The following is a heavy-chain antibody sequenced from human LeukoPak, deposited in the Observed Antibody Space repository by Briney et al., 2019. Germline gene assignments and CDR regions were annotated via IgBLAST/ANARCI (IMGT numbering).Heavy chain of an antibody. J-gene: IGHJ4*02. V-gene: IGHV3-21*01. CDR2: ISSSSSYI. Sequence: GGSLRLSCAASGFTFSSYSMNWVRQAPGKGLEWVSSISSSSSYIYYADSVKGRFTISRDNAKNSLYLQMNSLRAEDTAVYYCAIAYYNMLTRYPDNFDYWGQGTLVTVSS. D-gene: IGHD3-9*01. CDR1: GFTFSSYS. CDR3: AIAYYNMLTRYPDNFDY.